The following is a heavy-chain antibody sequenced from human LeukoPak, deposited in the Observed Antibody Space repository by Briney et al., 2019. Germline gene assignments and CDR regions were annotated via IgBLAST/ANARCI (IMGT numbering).Heavy chain of an antibody. D-gene: IGHD5-24*01. Sequence: ASVKVSCKASGYTFTSYDINWVRQATGQGLEWMGWMNPNSGNTGYAQKFQGRVTMTRNTSISTAYMELSSLRSEDTAVYYCARLAQPDGAFDIWGQGTMVTVSS. V-gene: IGHV1-8*01. J-gene: IGHJ3*02. CDR3: ARLAQPDGAFDI. CDR1: GYTFTSYD. CDR2: MNPNSGNT.